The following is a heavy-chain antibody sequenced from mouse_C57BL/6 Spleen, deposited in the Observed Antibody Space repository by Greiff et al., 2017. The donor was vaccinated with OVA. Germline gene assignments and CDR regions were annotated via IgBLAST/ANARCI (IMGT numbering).Heavy chain of an antibody. V-gene: IGHV3-6*01. CDR3: ASPIYVGYHFAY. J-gene: IGHJ3*01. CDR2: LSYDGSN. Sequence: EVKLEESGPGLVKPSQSLSLTCSVTGYSITSGYYWHWIRQFPGKKLEWMGYLSYDGSNNYNPSLKNRISITRDTPKNQLFLKLNSVTTEDTATYYCASPIYVGYHFAYWGQGTLVTVSA. CDR1: GYSITSGYY. D-gene: IGHD2-3*01.